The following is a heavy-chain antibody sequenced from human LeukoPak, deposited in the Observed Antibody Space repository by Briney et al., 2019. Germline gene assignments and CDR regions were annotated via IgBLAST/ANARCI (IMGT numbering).Heavy chain of an antibody. J-gene: IGHJ3*02. V-gene: IGHV4-59*11. Sequence: SETLSLTCAVSGDSFSSHYWTWIRQPPGKGLEWIGYISYIGSTNYNPSLKSRVTISIDTSKDQFSLKLSSVTAADTAVYYCARDLVTVTKGFDIWGQGTMVSVSS. CDR2: ISYIGST. CDR3: ARDLVTVTKGFDI. CDR1: GDSFSSHY. D-gene: IGHD4-17*01.